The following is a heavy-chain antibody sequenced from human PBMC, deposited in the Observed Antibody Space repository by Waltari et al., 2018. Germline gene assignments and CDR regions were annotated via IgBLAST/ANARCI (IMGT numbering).Heavy chain of an antibody. CDR3: AKDKSYYDSSGYYTLDY. D-gene: IGHD3-22*01. J-gene: IGHJ4*02. CDR1: GFTFSSYA. V-gene: IGHV3-23*04. CDR2: ISGSGGST. Sequence: EVQLVESGGGLVQPGGSLRLSCAASGFTFSSYAMSWVRQAPGKGLEWVSAISGSGGSTYYADSVKGRFTISRDNAKNTLYLQMNSLRAEDTAVYYCAKDKSYYDSSGYYTLDYWGQGTLVTVSS.